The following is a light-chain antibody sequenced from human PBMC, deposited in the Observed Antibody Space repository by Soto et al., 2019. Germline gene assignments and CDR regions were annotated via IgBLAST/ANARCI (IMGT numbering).Light chain of an antibody. CDR3: QQRSNWPT. V-gene: IGKV3-11*01. Sequence: EIVLTQSPATLPLSPGERATLSCRASQSVSSYLAWYQQKPGQAPRLLIYDASTRATGIPARFSGSGSGTDFTLTISSLEPEDFAVYYCQQRSNWPTFGQGTRLEIK. CDR1: QSVSSY. CDR2: DAS. J-gene: IGKJ5*01.